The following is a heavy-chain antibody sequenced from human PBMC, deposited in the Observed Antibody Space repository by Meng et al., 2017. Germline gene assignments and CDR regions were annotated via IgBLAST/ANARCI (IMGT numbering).Heavy chain of an antibody. CDR1: GFTFGDYA. CDR2: IRSKAYGGTT. D-gene: IGHD3-10*01. J-gene: IGHJ4*02. Sequence: GGSLRLSCTTSGFTFGDYAMSWFRQAPGKGLEWVGFIRSKAYGGTTEYAASVKGRFTISRDDSKSIAYLQMNSLKTEDTAVYYCTRVRGSGSYYDHWGQGTLVTVSS. V-gene: IGHV3-49*03. CDR3: TRVRGSGSYYDH.